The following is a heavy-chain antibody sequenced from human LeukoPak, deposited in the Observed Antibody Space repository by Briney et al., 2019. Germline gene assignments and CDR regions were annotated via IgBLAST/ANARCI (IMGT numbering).Heavy chain of an antibody. Sequence: GGSLRLSCAASGFTFSSFALHWVRQAPGKGLEYVSAISSNGRNTYYANSVKGRFAISRDNSKKTLYLQMGSLRPESTAVYYFSREVYGSGSYPLDYWGQGTLVTVSS. V-gene: IGHV3-64*01. CDR2: ISSNGRNT. D-gene: IGHD3-10*01. J-gene: IGHJ4*02. CDR3: SREVYGSGSYPLDY. CDR1: GFTFSSFA.